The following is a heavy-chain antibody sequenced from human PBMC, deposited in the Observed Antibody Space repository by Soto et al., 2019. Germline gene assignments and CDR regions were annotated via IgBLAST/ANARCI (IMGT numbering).Heavy chain of an antibody. Sequence: GGSLRLSCAASGFTFNSYGMHWVRQAPGKGLEWVAVISYDGSNKYYADSVKGRFTIARDNSKNTLYLQMSSLRAEDTAVYYCVKDGSSGWPYYYGLDVWGQGTSVTVYS. CDR2: ISYDGSNK. J-gene: IGHJ6*02. CDR1: GFTFNSYG. V-gene: IGHV3-30*18. CDR3: VKDGSSGWPYYYGLDV. D-gene: IGHD6-19*01.